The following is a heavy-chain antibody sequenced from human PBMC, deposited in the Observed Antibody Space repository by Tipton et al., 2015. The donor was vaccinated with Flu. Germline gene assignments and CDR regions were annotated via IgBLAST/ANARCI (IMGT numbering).Heavy chain of an antibody. D-gene: IGHD2-15*01. CDR3: ARDSGRNYNYGMDV. J-gene: IGHJ6*02. V-gene: IGHV4-59*02. CDR2: IYYGGTT. Sequence: TLSLTCTVSGGAVSSYFWTWIRQPPGKQLEWIGNIYYGGTTNYNPSLRSRVTFSMDTSKNQFSLRLSSVTAADTAVYYCARDSGRNYNYGMDVWGQGTTVYVSS. CDR1: GGAVSSYF.